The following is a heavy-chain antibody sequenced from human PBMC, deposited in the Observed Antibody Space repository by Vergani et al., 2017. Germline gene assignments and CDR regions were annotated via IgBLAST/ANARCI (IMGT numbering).Heavy chain of an antibody. CDR3: ARDLRLLYNRFDP. CDR1: GFTFNKYG. J-gene: IGHJ5*02. D-gene: IGHD1-14*01. Sequence: QVQLVESGGGVVQPGRSLRLSCAASGFTFNKYGMHWVRQAPGKGLEWVAVTWYDGNNKQYADSVKGRFTISRDNSKSKMYLQMNSLRDEDTGVYYCARDLRLLYNRFDPWGQGTLVTVSS. V-gene: IGHV3-33*01. CDR2: TWYDGNNK.